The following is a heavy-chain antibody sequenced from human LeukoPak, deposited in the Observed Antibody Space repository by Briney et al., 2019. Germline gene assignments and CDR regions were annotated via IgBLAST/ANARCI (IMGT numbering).Heavy chain of an antibody. D-gene: IGHD6-19*01. CDR1: GFTVSSNY. CDR2: IYSGGST. V-gene: IGHV3-53*01. J-gene: IGHJ4*02. CDR3: ARGRYSSGWYGVDY. Sequence: GGSLRLSCAASGFTVSSNYMSWVRQAPGKGPEWVSVIYSGGSTYYADSVKGRFTISRDNSKNTLYLQMNGLRAEDTAVYYCARGRYSSGWYGVDYWGQGTLVTVSS.